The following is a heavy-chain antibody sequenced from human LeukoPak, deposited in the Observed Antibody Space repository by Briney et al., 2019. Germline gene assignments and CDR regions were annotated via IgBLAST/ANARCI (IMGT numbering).Heavy chain of an antibody. CDR2: IYYSGST. CDR3: AREVTTLLIFDY. J-gene: IGHJ4*02. Sequence: SETLSLTCTVSGGSFSSVSYYWSWIPQPPGKGLEWSGYIYYSGSTNYNPALKSRVTISVDTSKNQFSLKLNSVTAADTAVYYCAREVTTLLIFDYWGQGTLVRVSS. CDR1: GGSFSSVSYY. V-gene: IGHV4-61*01. D-gene: IGHD2/OR15-2a*01.